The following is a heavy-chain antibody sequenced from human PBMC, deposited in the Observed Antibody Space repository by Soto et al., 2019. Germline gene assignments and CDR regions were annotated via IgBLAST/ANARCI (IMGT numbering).Heavy chain of an antibody. CDR2: INPNGGIT. V-gene: IGHV1-46*01. D-gene: IGHD5-18*01. CDR1: GYTFTHYY. J-gene: IGHJ4*02. CDR3: ANSVNSAMAFDY. Sequence: ASVKVSCKASGYTFTHYYIHWVRQAPGQGLEWMGIINPNGGITTYAQKFRAGFSMTRDTSTSTVYLELSSLRSEDSAVYYCANSVNSAMAFDYWGQGTLVTVSS.